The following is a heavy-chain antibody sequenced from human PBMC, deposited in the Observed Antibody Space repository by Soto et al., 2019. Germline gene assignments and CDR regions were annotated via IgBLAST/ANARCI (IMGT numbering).Heavy chain of an antibody. V-gene: IGHV1-18*01. D-gene: IGHD2-8*01. J-gene: IGHJ4*02. CDR1: GYTFTSYG. CDR2: LSAYNRDT. Sequence: QAQLVQSGGEVKKPGASVKVSCRASGYTFTSYGYAWVRQAPGQGLEWMGWLSAYNRDTNYAQNLQVRVTLTTDTSTPTAHMELRSLRSDDTAVYYCARSGAYCTSITCLFDSFWGLGTLVTVSS. CDR3: ARSGAYCTSITCLFDSF.